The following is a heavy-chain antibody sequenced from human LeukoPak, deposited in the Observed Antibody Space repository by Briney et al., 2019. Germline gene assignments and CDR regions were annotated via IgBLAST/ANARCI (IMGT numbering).Heavy chain of an antibody. V-gene: IGHV3-30*18. D-gene: IGHD3-22*01. CDR3: AKDKSGSYRTYNWFDP. Sequence: GGSLRLSCAASGFTFSSYGMHWVRQAPGKGLEWVAVISYDGSNKYYADSVKGRFTISRDNSKNTLYLQMNSLRAEDTAVYYCAKDKSGSYRTYNWFDPWGQGTLVTVSS. CDR1: GFTFSSYG. J-gene: IGHJ5*02. CDR2: ISYDGSNK.